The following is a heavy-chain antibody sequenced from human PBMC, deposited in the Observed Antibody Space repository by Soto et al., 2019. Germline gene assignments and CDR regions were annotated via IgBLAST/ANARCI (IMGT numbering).Heavy chain of an antibody. CDR2: IYYSGST. Sequence: SETLSLTCTVSGGSISSYYWSWIRQPPGKGLEWIGYIYYSGSTNYNPSLKSRVTISVDTSKNQFSLKLSSVTAADTAVYYCARHDDFWSGYYINYWGQGTLVTVSS. J-gene: IGHJ4*02. CDR1: GGSISSYY. V-gene: IGHV4-59*08. CDR3: ARHDDFWSGYYINY. D-gene: IGHD3-3*01.